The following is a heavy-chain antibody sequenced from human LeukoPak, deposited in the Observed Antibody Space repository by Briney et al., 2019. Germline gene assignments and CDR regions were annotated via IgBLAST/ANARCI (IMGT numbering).Heavy chain of an antibody. CDR3: ASRNMPSNRRSAFDI. Sequence: TLSLTCDVSGGSISSGLYSWSWIRQPLGKGLEWIGYIYHTGSTYYNPSLKSRVTISVDRSKNQFSLKLSSVTAADMAVYYCASRNMPSNRRSAFDIWGQGTMVTVSS. J-gene: IGHJ3*02. V-gene: IGHV4-30-2*01. D-gene: IGHD1-14*01. CDR2: IYHTGST. CDR1: GGSISSGLYS.